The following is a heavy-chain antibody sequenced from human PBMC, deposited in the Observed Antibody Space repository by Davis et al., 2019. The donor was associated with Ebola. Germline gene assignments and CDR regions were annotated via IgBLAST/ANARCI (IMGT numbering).Heavy chain of an antibody. J-gene: IGHJ3*02. V-gene: IGHV4-59*08. CDR1: GGSISSYY. D-gene: IGHD2-21*02. CDR3: ARLGVTPGGDAFDI. CDR2: IYYSGST. Sequence: SETLSLTCTVSGGSISSYYWSWIRQPPGKGLEWIGYIYYSGSTYYNPSLKSRVTISVDTSKNQFSLKLSSVTAADTAVYYCARLGVTPGGDAFDIWGQGTMVTVSS.